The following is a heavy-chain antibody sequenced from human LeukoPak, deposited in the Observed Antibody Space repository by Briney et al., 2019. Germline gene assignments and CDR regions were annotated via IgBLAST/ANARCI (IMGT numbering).Heavy chain of an antibody. Sequence: SETLSLTCAVSGGSISSGGYSWSWIRQPPGKGLEWIGYIYYSGSTNYNPSLKSRVTISVDTSKNQFSLKLSSVTAADTAVYYCARHCSSTSCYRSGNWFDPWGQGTLVTVSS. D-gene: IGHD2-2*02. J-gene: IGHJ5*02. CDR2: IYYSGST. V-gene: IGHV4-61*08. CDR3: ARHCSSTSCYRSGNWFDP. CDR1: GGSISSGGYS.